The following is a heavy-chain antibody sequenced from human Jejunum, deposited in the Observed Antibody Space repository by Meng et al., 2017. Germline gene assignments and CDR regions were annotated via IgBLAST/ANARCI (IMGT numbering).Heavy chain of an antibody. CDR2: IYYTGST. J-gene: IGHJ4*02. CDR1: GGSISSYY. CDR3: ARLSPRGSGTYYPDY. Sequence: SETLSLTCSVSGGSISSYYWSWIRQPSGKGLEWIGYIYYTGSTNYNPSLKSRVTISVDTSKNQFSLKLSSVTAADTAVYYCARLSPRGSGTYYPDYWGQGTLVTVSS. V-gene: IGHV4-59*01. D-gene: IGHD2-15*01.